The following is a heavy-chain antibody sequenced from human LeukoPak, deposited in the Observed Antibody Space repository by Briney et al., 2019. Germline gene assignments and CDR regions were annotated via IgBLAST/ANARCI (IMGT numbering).Heavy chain of an antibody. CDR2: IDPSDSYT. V-gene: IGHV5-10-1*01. Sequence: GESLRISCSGSGSNFTSYWVSWVRQMPGKGLEWMGNIDPSDSYTNYSPSFQGHVTISVDKSISTSYLQWSSLKASDTAMYYCARHMDYDSSGHSQEYFRYWGQGTLVTASS. CDR1: GSNFTSYW. CDR3: ARHMDYDSSGHSQEYFRY. J-gene: IGHJ1*01. D-gene: IGHD3-22*01.